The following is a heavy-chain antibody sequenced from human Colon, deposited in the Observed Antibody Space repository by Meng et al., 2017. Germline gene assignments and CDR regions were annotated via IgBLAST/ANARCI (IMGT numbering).Heavy chain of an antibody. Sequence: VALQESGHGLVKPSQTLSLTCTVSGGSISSGDYYWSWIRQPPGKGLEWIGYIYYSGSTYYNPSLKSRVTISVDTSKNQFSLKLSSVTAADTAVYYCARGYYDSSGYGYWYFDLWGRGTLVTVSS. CDR3: ARGYYDSSGYGYWYFDL. D-gene: IGHD3-22*01. CDR1: GGSISSGDYY. CDR2: IYYSGST. J-gene: IGHJ2*01. V-gene: IGHV4-30-4*01.